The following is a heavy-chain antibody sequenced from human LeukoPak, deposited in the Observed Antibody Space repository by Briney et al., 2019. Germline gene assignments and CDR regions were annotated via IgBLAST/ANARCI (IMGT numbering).Heavy chain of an antibody. CDR3: AREISPVCGGDCPPQY. CDR1: GFTFSSYS. CDR2: ISSSSSYI. V-gene: IGHV3-21*01. J-gene: IGHJ4*02. D-gene: IGHD2-21*02. Sequence: GGSLRLSCAASGFTFSSYSMNWVRQAPGKGLEWVSSISSSSSYIYYADSVKGRFTLSRDNAKNSLYLQMNSLRAEDTAVYYCAREISPVCGGDCPPQYWGQGTLVTVSS.